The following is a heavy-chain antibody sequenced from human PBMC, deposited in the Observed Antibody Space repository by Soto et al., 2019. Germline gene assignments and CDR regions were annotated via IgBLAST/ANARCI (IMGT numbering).Heavy chain of an antibody. CDR2: IITMYGTS. D-gene: IGHD3-10*01. V-gene: IGHV1-69*19. J-gene: IGHJ2*01. Sequence: QVQLVQSGAELKKPGSSVKVSCKASGGTFGNFAISWVRQAPGQGPEWVAGIITMYGTSNYADNFRGRITLIASESMAIAFLVLCIVICEHTVICFCASATRVLYNFWFFD. CDR3: ASATRVLYNFWFFD. CDR1: GGTFGNFA.